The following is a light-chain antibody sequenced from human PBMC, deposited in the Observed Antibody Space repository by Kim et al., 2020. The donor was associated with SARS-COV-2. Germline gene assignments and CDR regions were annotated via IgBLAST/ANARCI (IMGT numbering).Light chain of an antibody. CDR3: QQYEDWPPIT. CDR1: QSVSNN. J-gene: IGKJ5*01. CDR2: YAS. V-gene: IGKV3-15*01. Sequence: EIVMTQSPATLSVSPGERATLSCRASQSVSNNLAWYQHKPGQAPRLLMYYASIRATGIPDRFSGSGSGTQFTLTISSLQSEDSAVYYCQQYEDWPPITFGQGTRLEI.